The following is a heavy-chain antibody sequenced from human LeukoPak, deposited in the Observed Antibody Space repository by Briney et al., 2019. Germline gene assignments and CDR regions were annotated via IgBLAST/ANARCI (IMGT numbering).Heavy chain of an antibody. J-gene: IGHJ5*02. CDR2: ISGSGGST. CDR3: AKRLLSNGANWFDP. CDR1: GFTFSSYA. Sequence: PGGSLRLSCAASGFTFSSYAMSWVRQAPGKGLEWVSAISGSGGSTHYADSVKGRFTISRDNSKNTLYLQMNSLRAEDTAVYYCAKRLLSNGANWFDPWGQGTLGTVS. V-gene: IGHV3-23*01. D-gene: IGHD6-25*01.